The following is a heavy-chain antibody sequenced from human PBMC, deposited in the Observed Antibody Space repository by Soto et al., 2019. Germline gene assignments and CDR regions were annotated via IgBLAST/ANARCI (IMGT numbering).Heavy chain of an antibody. CDR1: GGSFGGYF. V-gene: IGHV4-34*02. CDR3: ARQGAVTVMFYYHGMDV. CDR2: VNHGGIT. Sequence: QVQLQQGGAGLLKPSETLSLTCDGYGGSFGGYFWSWIRQPPGKGLEWIGEVNHGGITNYNPSLTSRLTISGVTSKNQFSLKLSSVTAADAAVYYCARQGAVTVMFYYHGMDVWGQGTSVTVSS. D-gene: IGHD2-21*02. J-gene: IGHJ6*02.